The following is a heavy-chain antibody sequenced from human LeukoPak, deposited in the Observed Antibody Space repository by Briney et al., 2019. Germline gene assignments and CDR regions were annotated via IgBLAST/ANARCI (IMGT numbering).Heavy chain of an antibody. J-gene: IGHJ6*02. CDR2: ISWNSGNI. V-gene: IGHV3-9*01. D-gene: IGHD3-10*01. CDR1: GFTFDDYA. CDR3: AKDTGSGSYLALGNYYYYGMDV. Sequence: GRSLRLSCAASGFTFDDYAMHWVRQAPGKGLEWVSGISWNSGNIGYADSVKGRFTISRDNAKNSLYLQMNSLRAEDTALYYCAKDTGSGSYLALGNYYYYGMDVWGQGTTVTVSS.